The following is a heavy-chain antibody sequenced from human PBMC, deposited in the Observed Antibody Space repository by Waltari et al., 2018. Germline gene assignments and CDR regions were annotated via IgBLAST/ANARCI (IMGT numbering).Heavy chain of an antibody. CDR2: IYSGGST. J-gene: IGHJ4*02. CDR1: GFTFSSYA. D-gene: IGHD2-15*01. CDR3: AKAVVVAATPLDY. Sequence: EVQLLESGGGLVQPGGSLRLSCAASGFTFSSYAMSWVRQAPGKGLEWVSVIYSGGSTYDADSVKGRFTISRDNSKNTLYLQMNSLRAEDTAVYYCAKAVVVAATPLDYWGQGTLVTVSS. V-gene: IGHV3-23*03.